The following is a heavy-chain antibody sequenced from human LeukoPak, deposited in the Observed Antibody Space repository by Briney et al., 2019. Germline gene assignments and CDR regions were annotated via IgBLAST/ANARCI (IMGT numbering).Heavy chain of an antibody. J-gene: IGHJ4*02. CDR3: AKLAGHFDY. D-gene: IGHD3-3*02. CDR1: GFTFSTYA. V-gene: IGHV3-9*01. Sequence: GGSLRLSCAASGFTFSTYAMSWVRQAPGKGLEWVSGISWNSGSIGYADSVKGRFTISRDNAKNSLYLQMNSLRAEDTALYYCAKLAGHFDYWGQGTLVTVSS. CDR2: ISWNSGSI.